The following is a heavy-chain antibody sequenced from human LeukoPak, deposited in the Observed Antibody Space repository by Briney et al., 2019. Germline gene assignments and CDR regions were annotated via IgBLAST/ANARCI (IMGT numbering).Heavy chain of an antibody. D-gene: IGHD6-19*01. CDR1: GFTFDDYG. Sequence: GGSLSLSCAASGFTFDDYGMSWVRQAPGKGLEWVSGINWNGGSTCYAGSVKCLFTISRDNAKNSLYLQMNSLRAEDTALYYCARAALAGNAFDIWGQGTMVTVSS. CDR2: INWNGGST. CDR3: ARAALAGNAFDI. J-gene: IGHJ3*02. V-gene: IGHV3-20*04.